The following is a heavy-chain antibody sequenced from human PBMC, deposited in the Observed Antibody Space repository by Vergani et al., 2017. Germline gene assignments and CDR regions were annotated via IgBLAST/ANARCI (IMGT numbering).Heavy chain of an antibody. J-gene: IGHJ4*02. D-gene: IGHD5-18*01. Sequence: EVQLVESGGGLVQPGGSLRLSCAVSGFPVSTNYMTWVRQAPGKGLEWVSVIFGGGTTYSADSVRGRFTISRDNSQNTVYLEMNNLIVEDTGVYYCARDRSAMGFDSWGQGTLITVSS. CDR2: IFGGGTT. CDR1: GFPVSTNY. V-gene: IGHV3-66*02. CDR3: ARDRSAMGFDS.